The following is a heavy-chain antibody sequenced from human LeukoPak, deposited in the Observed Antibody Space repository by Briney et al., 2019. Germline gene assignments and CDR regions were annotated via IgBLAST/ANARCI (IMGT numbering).Heavy chain of an antibody. CDR3: AREVFGATMIDY. Sequence: GASVKVSCKASGYTFTRYYMHWVRQAPGQGLEWMGWITPNSGGTNYAQKFQGRVTMTRDTAISTAYMELSRLRSDDTAVYYCAREVFGATMIDYWGQGTLVTVSS. D-gene: IGHD1-26*01. CDR1: GYTFTRYY. V-gene: IGHV1-2*02. J-gene: IGHJ4*02. CDR2: ITPNSGGT.